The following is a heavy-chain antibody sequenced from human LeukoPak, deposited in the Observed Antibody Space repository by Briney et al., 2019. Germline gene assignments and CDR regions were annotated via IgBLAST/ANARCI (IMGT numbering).Heavy chain of an antibody. CDR3: ARGFIAAAGTGTFY. Sequence: GGSLRLSCAASGFTLSSYAMHWVRQAPGKGLEYVSAISSSGGSTYYANSVKGRFTISRDNSKNTLYLQMGSLRAEDMAVYYCARGFIAAAGTGTFYWGQGTLVTVSS. J-gene: IGHJ4*02. CDR1: GFTLSSYA. CDR2: ISSSGGST. D-gene: IGHD6-13*01. V-gene: IGHV3-64*01.